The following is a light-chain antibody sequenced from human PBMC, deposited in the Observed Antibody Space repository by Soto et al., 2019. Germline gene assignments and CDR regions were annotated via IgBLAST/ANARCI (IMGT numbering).Light chain of an antibody. Sequence: IKLTQSPSSLSASVRDVVTITFRASQGISSYLTWYQQKPGKAPNLLIHTASSLQTGVPSRFSGSGSGTEFTLTISSLQPEDFATYYCQQRHSYPITFGQGTRLEIK. CDR2: TAS. CDR1: QGISSY. CDR3: QQRHSYPIT. V-gene: IGKV1-9*01. J-gene: IGKJ5*01.